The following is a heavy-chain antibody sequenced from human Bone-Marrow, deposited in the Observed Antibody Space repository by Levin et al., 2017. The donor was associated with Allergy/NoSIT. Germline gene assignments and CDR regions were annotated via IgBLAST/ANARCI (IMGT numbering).Heavy chain of an antibody. D-gene: IGHD2-15*01. CDR3: ARGYCSGGSCHRRVFDY. CDR2: ITNSGNDI. J-gene: IGHJ4*02. V-gene: IGHV3-11*01. CDR1: GFTFSDHY. Sequence: GGSLRLSCAASGFTFSDHYMSWIRQAPGKGLEWLSYITNSGNDIYYPDSVKGRFTISRDNAKNSLYLQMNSLRAEDTAVYYGARGYCSGGSCHRRVFDYWGQGTLVTVSS.